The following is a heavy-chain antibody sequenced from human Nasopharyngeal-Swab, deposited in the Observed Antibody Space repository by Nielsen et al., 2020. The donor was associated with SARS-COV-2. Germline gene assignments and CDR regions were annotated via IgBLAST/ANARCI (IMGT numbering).Heavy chain of an antibody. D-gene: IGHD3-22*01. J-gene: IGHJ3*02. CDR2: ITSGNSV. Sequence: GGSLRLSCATSGFTFSPYTMTWVRQAPGKGLQWISYITSGNSVQYADSVRGRFTISRDNAKNSLYLQMNSLTAEDTAVYYCARDSYYYDSSGYLTTDAFDIWGQGTMVTVSS. V-gene: IGHV3-48*04. CDR3: ARDSYYYDSSGYLTTDAFDI. CDR1: GFTFSPYT.